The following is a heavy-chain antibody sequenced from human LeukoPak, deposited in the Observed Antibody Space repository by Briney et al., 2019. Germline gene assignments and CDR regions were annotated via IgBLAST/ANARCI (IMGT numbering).Heavy chain of an antibody. CDR2: ISAYNGNT. CDR3: ARLSARGRGDY. CDR1: GGTFSSYA. V-gene: IGHV1-18*01. Sequence: ASVKVSCKASGGTFSSYAISWVRQAPGQGLEWMGRISAYNGNTNYAQKLQGRVTMTTDTSTSTAYMELRSLRSDDTAVYYCARLSARGRGDYWGQGTLVTVSS. J-gene: IGHJ4*02.